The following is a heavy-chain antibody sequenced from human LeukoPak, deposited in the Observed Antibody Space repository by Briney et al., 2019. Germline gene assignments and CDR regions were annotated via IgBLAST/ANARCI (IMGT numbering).Heavy chain of an antibody. J-gene: IGHJ4*02. V-gene: IGHV3-74*01. CDR2: INDDETVT. Sequence: GSLRLSCAASGFTFSSYWMHWVRQAPGKGLVWVSRINDDETVTNYADSVKGRFTISRDNAKNTLYLQMNSLRAEDTAVYYCARGEQPAPLDYWGQGTLVTVSS. D-gene: IGHD1-14*01. CDR3: ARGEQPAPLDY. CDR1: GFTFSSYW.